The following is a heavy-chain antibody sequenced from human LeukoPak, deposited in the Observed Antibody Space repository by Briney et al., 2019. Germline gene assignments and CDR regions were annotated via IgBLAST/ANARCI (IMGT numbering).Heavy chain of an antibody. CDR1: GYTFTGYY. CDR2: INPNSGGT. Sequence: GASVKVSCKASGYTFTGYYMHWVRQAPGQGLEWMGWINPNSGGTNYAQKFQGWVTMTRDTSISTAYMELSRLRSDDTAVYYCARQLGYCSSTSCSLYYYYGKDVWGQGTTVTVSS. CDR3: ARQLGYCSSTSCSLYYYYGKDV. D-gene: IGHD2-2*01. J-gene: IGHJ6*02. V-gene: IGHV1-2*04.